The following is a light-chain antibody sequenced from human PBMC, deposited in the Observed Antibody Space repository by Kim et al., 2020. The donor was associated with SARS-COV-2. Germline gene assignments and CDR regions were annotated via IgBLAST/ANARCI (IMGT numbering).Light chain of an antibody. J-gene: IGLJ1*01. CDR1: DIGSQS. CDR2: YDR. CDR3: QVWESTSDEKV. V-gene: IGLV3-21*01. Sequence: SYGLTQPPSVSVAPGETASITCGGDDIGSQSVHWYQQKPGQAPVLVIYYDRDRPSGITERISGSKSGNAATLTISRVEAGDEADYYCQVWESTSDEKVFG.